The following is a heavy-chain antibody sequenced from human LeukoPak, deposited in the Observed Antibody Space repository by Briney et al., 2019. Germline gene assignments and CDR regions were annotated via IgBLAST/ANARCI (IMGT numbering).Heavy chain of an antibody. Sequence: SETLSLTCAVYGGSFRGYYWSWIRQPPGKGLEWIGEINHSGSTNYNPSLKSRVTISVDTSKNQFSLKLSSVTAADTAVYYCARAIGYYYDSSGYYRPWGQGTLVTVSS. CDR3: ARAIGYYYDSSGYYRP. V-gene: IGHV4-34*01. CDR2: INHSGST. J-gene: IGHJ5*02. D-gene: IGHD3-22*01. CDR1: GGSFRGYY.